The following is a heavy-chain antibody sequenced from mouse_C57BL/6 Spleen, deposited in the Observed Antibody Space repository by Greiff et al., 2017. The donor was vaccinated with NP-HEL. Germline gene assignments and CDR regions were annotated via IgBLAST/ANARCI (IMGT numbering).Heavy chain of an antibody. J-gene: IGHJ4*01. V-gene: IGHV1-19*01. CDR3: ARSGVTTVVATKAMDY. D-gene: IGHD1-1*01. Sequence: VQLQQSGPVLVKPGASVKMSCKASGYTFTDYYMNWVKQSHGKSLEWIGVINPYNGGTSYNQKFKGKATLTVDKSSSTAYMELNSLTSEDSAVYYCARSGVTTVVATKAMDYWGQGTSVTVSS. CDR1: GYTFTDYY. CDR2: INPYNGGT.